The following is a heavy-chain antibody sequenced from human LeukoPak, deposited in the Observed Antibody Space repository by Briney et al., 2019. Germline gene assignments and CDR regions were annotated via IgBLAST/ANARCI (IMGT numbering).Heavy chain of an antibody. Sequence: PGGSLRLSCAASGFTVSSNYMSWVHQAPGKGLEWVSVIYSGGSTYYADSVKGRFTISRDNSKNTLYLQMNSLRAEDTAVYYCARDSSYSSSWDLDYWGQGTLVTVSS. D-gene: IGHD6-13*01. CDR3: ARDSSYSSSWDLDY. CDR2: IYSGGST. V-gene: IGHV3-66*01. J-gene: IGHJ4*02. CDR1: GFTVSSNY.